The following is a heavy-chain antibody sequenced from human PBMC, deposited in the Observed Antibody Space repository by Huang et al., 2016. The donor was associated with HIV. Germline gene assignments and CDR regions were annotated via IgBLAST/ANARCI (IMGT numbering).Heavy chain of an antibody. CDR2: IRGSDNTT. CDR3: AKDRVAGTGHCFDP. CDR1: GFSFCSYT. D-gene: IGHD6-19*01. J-gene: IGHJ5*02. Sequence: EVKLLESGGGLVQPGGSLRLSCAASGFSFCSYTMTWVRQATGKGLEWVSSIRGSDNTTFYADSVKGRFTISRDNSKNTLYLQMKSLRVDDTAVYYCAKDRVAGTGHCFDPWGQGTLVTVSS. V-gene: IGHV3-23*01.